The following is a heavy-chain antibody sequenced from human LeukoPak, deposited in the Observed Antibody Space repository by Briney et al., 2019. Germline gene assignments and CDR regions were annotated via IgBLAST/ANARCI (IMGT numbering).Heavy chain of an antibody. J-gene: IGHJ6*03. CDR3: ASGPQQLAYYYYYYMDV. Sequence: ASVKVSCKASGYTFTGYYMHWVRQAPGQGLEWMGWINPNSGGTNYAQKFQGRVTMTRDTSISTAYMELRSLRSDDTAVYYCASGPQQLAYYYYYYMDVWGKGTTVTVSS. CDR1: GYTFTGYY. V-gene: IGHV1-2*02. CDR2: INPNSGGT. D-gene: IGHD6-13*01.